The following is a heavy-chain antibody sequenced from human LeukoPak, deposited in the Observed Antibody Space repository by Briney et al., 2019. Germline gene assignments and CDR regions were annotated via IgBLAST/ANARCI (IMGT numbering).Heavy chain of an antibody. J-gene: IGHJ4*02. CDR3: AKRGVVIRVILVGFHREAYYFES. V-gene: IGHV3-23*01. D-gene: IGHD3/OR15-3a*01. CDR1: GITLSNYG. Sequence: PGGSLRLSCAVSGITLSNYGMSWVRQAPGKGLEWVAGISDSGGSTKYADSVKGRFTISRDNPKNTLYLQMNRLRAEDTAVYFCAKRGVVIRVILVGFHREAYYFESWGQGALVTVSS. CDR2: ISDSGGST.